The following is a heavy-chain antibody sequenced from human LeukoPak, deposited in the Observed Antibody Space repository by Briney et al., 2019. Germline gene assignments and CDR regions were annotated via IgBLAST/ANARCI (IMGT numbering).Heavy chain of an antibody. CDR3: AREVDAAAAYNWFDP. CDR2: IYYSGTT. D-gene: IGHD2-2*01. Sequence: GSLRLSCAASGFTFSSYWMSWVRQPPGKGLEWIGTIYYSGTTYYNPSLKSRVTISVDTSKNQFSLRLSSVTAADTAVYYCAREVDAAAAYNWFDPWGQGTLVTVSS. J-gene: IGHJ5*02. CDR1: GFTFSSYW. V-gene: IGHV4-39*07.